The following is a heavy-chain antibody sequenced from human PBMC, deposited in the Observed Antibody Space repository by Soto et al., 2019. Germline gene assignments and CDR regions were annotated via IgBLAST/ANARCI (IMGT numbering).Heavy chain of an antibody. J-gene: IGHJ4*02. CDR3: ARAALGGYSGYEAHDY. CDR1: GDSVSSHSAA. Sequence: SQTLSLTCAISGDSVSSHSAAWNWSRQSPSRGLEWLGRTYYRSKWYNDYAVSVKSRITINPDTSKNQFSLQLNSVAPEDTAVYYCARAALGGYSGYEAHDYWGQGTLVTVSS. V-gene: IGHV6-1*01. CDR2: TYYRSKWYN. D-gene: IGHD5-12*01.